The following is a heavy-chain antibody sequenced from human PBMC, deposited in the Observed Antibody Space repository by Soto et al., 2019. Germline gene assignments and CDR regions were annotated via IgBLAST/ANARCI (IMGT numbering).Heavy chain of an antibody. CDR3: ASGGYYYGMDV. CDR2: ISSSSSYT. J-gene: IGHJ6*02. CDR1: GFTFSDYY. Sequence: GGSLRLSCAASGFTFSDYYMSWIRQAPGKGLEWVSYISSSSSYTNYADSVKGRFTISRDNAKNSLYLQMNSLRAEDTAVYYCASGGYYYGMDVWGQGTTVTVSS. V-gene: IGHV3-11*06.